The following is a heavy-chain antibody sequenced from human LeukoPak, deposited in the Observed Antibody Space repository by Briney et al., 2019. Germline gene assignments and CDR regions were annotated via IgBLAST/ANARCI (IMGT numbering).Heavy chain of an antibody. J-gene: IGHJ5*02. Sequence: GESLKISCKGSGYSFTSYWIGWVRQMPGKGLEWMEIIYPGDSDTRYSPSFQGQVTISADKSISPAYLQWSSLKASDTAMYCCARLSAAAGYNWFDPWGQGTLVTVSS. CDR1: GYSFTSYW. CDR3: ARLSAAAGYNWFDP. CDR2: IYPGDSDT. D-gene: IGHD6-13*01. V-gene: IGHV5-51*01.